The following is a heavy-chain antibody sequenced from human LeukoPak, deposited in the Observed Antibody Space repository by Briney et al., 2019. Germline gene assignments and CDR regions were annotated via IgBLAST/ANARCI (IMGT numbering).Heavy chain of an antibody. Sequence: GGSLRLSCAASGFTFSSHAMHWVRQAPGKGLEWVAVISYDGSNKYYADSVKGRFTISRDNSKNTLYLQMNSLRAEDTAVYYCARDLPYIVVVPAAEGLDLWGRGTLVTVSS. D-gene: IGHD2-2*01. CDR2: ISYDGSNK. V-gene: IGHV3-30*04. CDR3: ARDLPYIVVVPAAEGLDL. CDR1: GFTFSSHA. J-gene: IGHJ2*01.